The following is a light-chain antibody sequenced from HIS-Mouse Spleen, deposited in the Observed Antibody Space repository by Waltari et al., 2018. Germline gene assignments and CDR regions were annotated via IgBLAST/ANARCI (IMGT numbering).Light chain of an antibody. CDR1: SSNIGSNY. CDR2: RNN. CDR3: AAWDDSLSGPV. Sequence: QSVLTQPPSASGTPGQRVTISCSGSSSNIGSNYVYWYQQLPGTAPKLLIYRNNQRPSGVPDRFSGFKSGTSASLASRGLRSEDEADYYWAAWDDSLSGPVFGGGTKLTVL. V-gene: IGLV1-47*01. J-gene: IGLJ2*01.